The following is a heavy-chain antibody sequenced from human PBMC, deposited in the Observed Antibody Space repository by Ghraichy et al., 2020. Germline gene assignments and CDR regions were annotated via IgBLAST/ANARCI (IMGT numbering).Heavy chain of an antibody. Sequence: SQTLSLTCAVYGGSFSGYYWSWIRQPPGKGLEWIGEINHSGSTNYNPSLKSRVTISVDTSKNQFSLKLSSVTAADTAVYYCARYPRGYSYGYFDYWGQGTLVTVSS. D-gene: IGHD5-18*01. J-gene: IGHJ4*02. CDR1: GGSFSGYY. CDR2: INHSGST. V-gene: IGHV4-34*01. CDR3: ARYPRGYSYGYFDY.